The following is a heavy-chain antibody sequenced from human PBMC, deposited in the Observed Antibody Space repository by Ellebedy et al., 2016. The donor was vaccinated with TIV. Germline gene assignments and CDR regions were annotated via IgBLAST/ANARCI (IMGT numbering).Heavy chain of an antibody. CDR2: ISFDGSNK. CDR3: AKDDVKGTVNIYYMDV. V-gene: IGHV3-30*18. CDR1: GFIFSSYG. D-gene: IGHD1-7*01. Sequence: GGSLRLSXAASGFIFSSYGMHWVRQAPGKGLEWVAFISFDGSNKYYADSVKGRFTISRDNSKNTLYLQLNSLSAEDTAGYYCAKDDVKGTVNIYYMDVWGNGTTVTVSS. J-gene: IGHJ6*03.